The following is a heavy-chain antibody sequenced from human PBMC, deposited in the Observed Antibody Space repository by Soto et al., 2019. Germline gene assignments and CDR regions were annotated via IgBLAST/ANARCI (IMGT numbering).Heavy chain of an antibody. CDR2: ISYDGSNK. Sequence: AGGSLRLSCAASGFTFSSYGMHWVRQAPGKGLEWVAVISYDGSNKYYADSVKGRFTISRDNSKNTLYLQMNSLRAEDTAVYYCAKGGRGITIFGVVMSPYYYYGMDVWGQGTTVTVSS. CDR3: AKGGRGITIFGVVMSPYYYYGMDV. CDR1: GFTFSSYG. V-gene: IGHV3-30*18. D-gene: IGHD3-3*01. J-gene: IGHJ6*02.